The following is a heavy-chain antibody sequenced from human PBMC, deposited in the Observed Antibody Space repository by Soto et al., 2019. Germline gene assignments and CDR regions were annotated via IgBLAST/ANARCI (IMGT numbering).Heavy chain of an antibody. Sequence: QVQLVQSGAEVKKPGASVKVSCKASGYTFTSYGISWVRQAPGQGLEWMGWISAYNGNTNYAQKLQGRVTMTTDTSPRTAYMELRSGRSDDTAVYYCARGHCSSTSCYRGDWFAPWGQGPPVTVSS. V-gene: IGHV1-18*01. J-gene: IGHJ5*02. CDR1: GYTFTSYG. D-gene: IGHD2-2*02. CDR3: ARGHCSSTSCYRGDWFAP. CDR2: ISAYNGNT.